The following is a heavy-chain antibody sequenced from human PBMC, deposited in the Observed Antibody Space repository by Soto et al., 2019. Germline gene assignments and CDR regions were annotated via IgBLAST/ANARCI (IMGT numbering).Heavy chain of an antibody. CDR1: GGTFSSYA. J-gene: IGHJ6*02. CDR2: IIPIFSTA. CDR3: AILGANVVVPYGMDV. V-gene: IGHV1-69*06. Sequence: SVKVSCKASGGTFSSYAISWVRQAPGQGLEWMGGIIPIFSTANYAQKFQGRVTITADKSTSTAYMELSSLRSEDTAVYYCAILGANVVVPYGMDVWGQGTTVTVSS. D-gene: IGHD2-2*01.